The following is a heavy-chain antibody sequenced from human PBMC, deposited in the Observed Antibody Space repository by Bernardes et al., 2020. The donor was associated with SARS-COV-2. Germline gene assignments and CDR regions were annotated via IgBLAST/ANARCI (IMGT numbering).Heavy chain of an antibody. D-gene: IGHD1-26*01. CDR1: GFTLSNNF. V-gene: IGHV3-53*01. J-gene: IGHJ4*02. CDR2: IYGGGST. CDR3: ARGWVDFDY. Sequence: GGSLRLSCAASGFTLSNNFLTWVRQAPGRGLEWVSVIYGGGSTYYADSVKGRFTISRDNSKNTLYLQMNSLRPADTAVYYCARGWVDFDYWGQGTLVTVSS.